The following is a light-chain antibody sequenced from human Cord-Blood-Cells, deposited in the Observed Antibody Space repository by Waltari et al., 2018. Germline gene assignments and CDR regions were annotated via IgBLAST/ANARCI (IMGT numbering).Light chain of an antibody. CDR3: CSYAGSSTYV. Sequence: QSALTQPASVSGSPGPSITISCTGTSSDVGSYNLVSWYQQHPGKAPKLMIYEGSKRPSGVSNRFSGSKSSNTASLTISGLQAEDEADYYCCSYAGSSTYVFGTGTKVTVL. J-gene: IGLJ1*01. CDR1: SSDVGSYNL. CDR2: EGS. V-gene: IGLV2-23*01.